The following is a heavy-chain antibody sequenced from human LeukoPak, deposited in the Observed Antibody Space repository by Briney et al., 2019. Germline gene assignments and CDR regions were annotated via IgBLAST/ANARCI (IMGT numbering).Heavy chain of an antibody. J-gene: IGHJ4*02. Sequence: GRSLRLSCAASGFTFDDYAMHWVRQAPGKGLEWVSGISWNSGNTGYADSVKGRFTISRDNAKNSLYLQMNSLRAEDTALYYCAKAHCSSTSCQSYYWGQGTLVTVSS. CDR3: AKAHCSSTSCQSYY. D-gene: IGHD2-2*01. CDR1: GFTFDDYA. V-gene: IGHV3-9*01. CDR2: ISWNSGNT.